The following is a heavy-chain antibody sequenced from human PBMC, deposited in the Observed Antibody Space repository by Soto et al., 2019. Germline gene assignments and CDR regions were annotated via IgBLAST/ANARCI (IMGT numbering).Heavy chain of an antibody. CDR3: ARGSGYHNY. V-gene: IGHV5-51*01. Sequence: GESLKISCECSGYKFSTYWIALVRQMPGKGLERMGIIYPSDSDTKYSPSFQGQVTISVDKSINTAYLQWSSLKASDTAMYYCARGSGYHNYWGQGTLVTVSS. D-gene: IGHD5-12*01. CDR1: GYKFSTYW. CDR2: IYPSDSDT. J-gene: IGHJ4*02.